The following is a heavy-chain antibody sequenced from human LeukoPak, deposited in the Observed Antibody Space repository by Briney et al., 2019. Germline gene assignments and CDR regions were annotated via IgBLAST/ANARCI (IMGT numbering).Heavy chain of an antibody. Sequence: GGSLRLYCAASGFTFANYAMSWVRQAPGKGLEWVSAISEGGHRTYYAGSVTARFTISRDNSKSTLFLQMDSLRAEDTALYYCAKEGDDVVVPTSMSDLWGQGTLVTVSS. CDR3: AKEGDDVVVPTSMSDL. CDR2: ISEGGHRT. J-gene: IGHJ4*02. CDR1: GFTFANYA. D-gene: IGHD2-2*01. V-gene: IGHV3-23*01.